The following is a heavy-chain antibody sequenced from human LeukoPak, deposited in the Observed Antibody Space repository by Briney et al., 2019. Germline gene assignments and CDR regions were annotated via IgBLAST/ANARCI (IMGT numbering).Heavy chain of an antibody. V-gene: IGHV5-51*01. CDR2: IYPGDSDT. CDR1: GYSFTTSW. Sequence: GESLKISCKGSGYSFTTSWIGWVRQMPGKGLEWMGIIYPGDSDTRYSPSFQGQVTISADKSISTAYLQWSSLKASDTAMYYCARVLGYCSGGSCSSPAFAWFDPWGQGTLVTVSS. D-gene: IGHD2-15*01. J-gene: IGHJ5*02. CDR3: ARVLGYCSGGSCSSPAFAWFDP.